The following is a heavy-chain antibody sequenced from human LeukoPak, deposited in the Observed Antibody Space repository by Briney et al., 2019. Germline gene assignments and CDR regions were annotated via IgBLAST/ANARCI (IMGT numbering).Heavy chain of an antibody. Sequence: GGSLRLSCAASGFTFSSYGMHWVRQAPGKGLEWVAVISYDGSNKYYADSVKGRFTISRDNSKNTLYLQMNSLRAEDTAVYYCARDRSSSWPIGYFDYWGQGTLVTVSS. CDR2: ISYDGSNK. V-gene: IGHV3-30*03. J-gene: IGHJ4*02. D-gene: IGHD6-13*01. CDR1: GFTFSSYG. CDR3: ARDRSSSWPIGYFDY.